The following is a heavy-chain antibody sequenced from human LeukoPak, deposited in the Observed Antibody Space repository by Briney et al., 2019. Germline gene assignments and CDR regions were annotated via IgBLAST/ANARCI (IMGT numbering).Heavy chain of an antibody. CDR2: IYHSGGS. D-gene: IGHD3-22*01. J-gene: IGHJ4*02. V-gene: IGHV4-38-2*02. Sequence: SETLSLTCTVSGYSITSGYYWGWVRQPPGEGLEWVGSIYHSGGSFYNPSLKSRVTISVDTSKNQFSLKLTSVTAADTAVYYCARGDSSGHPAFDYWGQGTLVTVSS. CDR3: ARGDSSGHPAFDY. CDR1: GYSITSGYY.